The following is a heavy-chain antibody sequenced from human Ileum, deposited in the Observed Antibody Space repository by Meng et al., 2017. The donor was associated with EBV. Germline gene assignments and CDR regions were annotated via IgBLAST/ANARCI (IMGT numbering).Heavy chain of an antibody. J-gene: IGHJ4*02. CDR2: MYDSDSGKA. Sequence: QGEFKASGQGLVKPSETLAHPCSVSGASVSSGGYHWSWIRKPPGKGLEWIGCMYDSDSGKAKYNPSLNSRVIISLDTSKNHFVLKLTSVTAADTAVYYCAYYTAGRGGVGSWGQGTLVTVSS. CDR1: GASVSSGGYH. D-gene: IGHD2-8*02. CDR3: AYYTAGRGGVGS. V-gene: IGHV4-61*03.